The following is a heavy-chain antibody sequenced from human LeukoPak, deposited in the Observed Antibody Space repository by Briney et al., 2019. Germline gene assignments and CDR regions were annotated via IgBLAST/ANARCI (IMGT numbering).Heavy chain of an antibody. CDR3: AHGGRWLQLDY. V-gene: IGHV3-30*03. D-gene: IGHD5-24*01. CDR2: ISYDGGNK. CDR1: GFTFSSYG. Sequence: GRSLRLSCAASGFTFSSYGMHWVRQAPGKGLEWVAVISYDGGNKYYADSVKGRFTISRDNSKNTLYLQMNSLRAEDTAVYYCAHGGRWLQLDYWGQGTLVTVSS. J-gene: IGHJ4*02.